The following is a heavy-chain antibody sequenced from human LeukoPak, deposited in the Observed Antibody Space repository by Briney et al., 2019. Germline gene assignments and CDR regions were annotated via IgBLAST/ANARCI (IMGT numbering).Heavy chain of an antibody. CDR2: INHSGST. Sequence: SETLSLTCAVYGGSFSGYYWSWIRQPPGKGLEWIGEINHSGSTNYNPSLKSRVTISVDTSKNQFSLKLSSVTAADTAVYYCARAAVAATRHSPGRYYYYGMEVWGKGTTVTVSS. J-gene: IGHJ6*04. CDR3: ARAAVAATRHSPGRYYYYGMEV. D-gene: IGHD2-15*01. V-gene: IGHV4-34*01. CDR1: GGSFSGYY.